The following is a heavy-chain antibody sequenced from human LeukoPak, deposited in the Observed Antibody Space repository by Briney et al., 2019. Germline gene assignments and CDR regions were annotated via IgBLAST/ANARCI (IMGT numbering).Heavy chain of an antibody. CDR2: IGTSGDT. D-gene: IGHD1-26*01. Sequence: GGSLRLSCTASGFTFSTYPLTWVRQAPGKGPEWVSTIGTSGDTYYADSVKGRFTISRDNSNNALYLHMNSLRAEDAAVYYCAKSKIVQGRGYFDLWGRGTLVTVSS. V-gene: IGHV3-23*01. J-gene: IGHJ2*01. CDR1: GFTFSTYP. CDR3: AKSKIVQGRGYFDL.